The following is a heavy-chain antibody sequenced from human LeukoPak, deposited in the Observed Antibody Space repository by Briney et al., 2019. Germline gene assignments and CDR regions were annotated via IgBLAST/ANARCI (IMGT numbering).Heavy chain of an antibody. Sequence: GGSLRLSCAASGFTFSSCGMHWVRQAPGKGLEWVAVIWYDGSTKYYADSVKGRFTISRDNSQNTLLLQMNSLRAEDTAVYYCARGDYYYDSSGYPGHWGQGTLVTVSS. CDR2: IWYDGSTK. V-gene: IGHV3-33*01. CDR1: GFTFSSCG. D-gene: IGHD3-22*01. CDR3: ARGDYYYDSSGYPGH. J-gene: IGHJ4*02.